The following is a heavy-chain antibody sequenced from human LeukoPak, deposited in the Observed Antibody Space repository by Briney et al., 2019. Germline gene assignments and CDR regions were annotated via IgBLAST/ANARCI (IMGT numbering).Heavy chain of an antibody. V-gene: IGHV3-30*04. CDR1: GFTFSSYA. D-gene: IGHD1-26*01. CDR2: ISYDGSNK. Sequence: GGSLRLSCAASGFTFSSYAMHWVRQAPGKGLEWVAVISYDGSNKYYADSVKGRFTISRDNSKNTLYLQMNSLRAEDTAVYYCARGYSGSYALGGYWGQGTLVTVSS. J-gene: IGHJ4*02. CDR3: ARGYSGSYALGGY.